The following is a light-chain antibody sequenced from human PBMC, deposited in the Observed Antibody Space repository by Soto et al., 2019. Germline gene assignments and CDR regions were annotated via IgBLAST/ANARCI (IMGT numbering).Light chain of an antibody. CDR2: GAS. Sequence: EFVLTQAPXSLSXSXXXXXXLXXXXSQSVSSSYLAWYQQKPGQAPRLLIYGASSRATGIPDRFSGSGSGTDFTLTISRLEPEDFAVYYCQQYGSSPWTFGQGTKVDI. CDR1: QSVSSSY. V-gene: IGKV3-20*01. J-gene: IGKJ1*01. CDR3: QQYGSSPWT.